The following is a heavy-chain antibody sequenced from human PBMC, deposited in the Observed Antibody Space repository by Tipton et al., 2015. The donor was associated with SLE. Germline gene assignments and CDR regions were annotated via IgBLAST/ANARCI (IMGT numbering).Heavy chain of an antibody. CDR1: GGSISRIGYY. V-gene: IGHV4-31*03. CDR3: AQAHLWGSYRYASDI. D-gene: IGHD3-16*02. Sequence: TLSLTCTVSGGSISRIGYYWSWIRQHPGKGLEWIGYIYHTGSTYYNPSLESRLTISVDTSKNQFSLKLSSVTAADTAVYYCAQAHLWGSYRYASDIWGQGTLVTVSS. J-gene: IGHJ3*02. CDR2: IYHTGST.